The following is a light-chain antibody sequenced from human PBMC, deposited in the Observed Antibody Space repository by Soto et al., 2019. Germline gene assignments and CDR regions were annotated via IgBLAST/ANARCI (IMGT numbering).Light chain of an antibody. J-gene: IGLJ1*01. CDR2: DVS. CDR1: NSDVGAYNY. CDR3: CSYAGTYTLFV. Sequence: QSALTQPRSVSVSPGQSVTISCTGTNSDVGAYNYVSWYQHHPGKAPKVIIYDVSKRPSGVPDRFSGSKSGNTASLTISGLQAEDEADYYCCSYAGTYTLFVFGSGTKVTVL. V-gene: IGLV2-11*01.